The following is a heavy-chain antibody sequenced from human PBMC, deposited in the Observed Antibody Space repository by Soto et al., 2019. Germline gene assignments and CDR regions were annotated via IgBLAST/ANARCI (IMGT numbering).Heavy chain of an antibody. Sequence: EVQLLESGGGLVQPGGSLRLSCAASGFTFSSYAMSWVRQAPGKGLEWVSAISGSGGSTYYADSVKGRFTISRVNSKNTLYLQMNSLRAEDTAVYYCAKTPIAYILTGYQGYFDLWGRGTLVTVSS. J-gene: IGHJ2*01. D-gene: IGHD3-9*01. CDR3: AKTPIAYILTGYQGYFDL. CDR2: ISGSGGST. CDR1: GFTFSSYA. V-gene: IGHV3-23*01.